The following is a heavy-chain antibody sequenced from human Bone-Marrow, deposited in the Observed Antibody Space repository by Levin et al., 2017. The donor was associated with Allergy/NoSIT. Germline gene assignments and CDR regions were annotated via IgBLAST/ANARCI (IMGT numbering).Heavy chain of an antibody. Sequence: AGESLKISCAASGFTFDDYTMHWVRQAPGKGLEWVSLIRWDGGEAFYADSVKGRFTISRDNNRNSLGLQMDSLRPDDSALYYCVKADSGFLGHFDYWGQGTPVAVSS. D-gene: IGHD1-26*01. V-gene: IGHV3-43*01. CDR1: GFTFDDYT. CDR3: VKADSGFLGHFDY. CDR2: IRWDGGEA. J-gene: IGHJ4*02.